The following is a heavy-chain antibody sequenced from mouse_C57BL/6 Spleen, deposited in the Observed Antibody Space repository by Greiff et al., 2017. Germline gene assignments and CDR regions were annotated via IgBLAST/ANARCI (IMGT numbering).Heavy chain of an antibody. J-gene: IGHJ2*01. CDR1: GYSITSGYY. D-gene: IGHD4-1*01. Sequence: VQLKQSGPGLVKPSQSLSLTCSVTGYSITSGYYWNWIRQFPGNKLEWMGYISYDGSNNYNPSLKNRISITRDTSKNQFFLKLNSVTTEDTATYYCARGNWDGLDYWGQGTTLTVSS. V-gene: IGHV3-6*01. CDR2: ISYDGSN. CDR3: ARGNWDGLDY.